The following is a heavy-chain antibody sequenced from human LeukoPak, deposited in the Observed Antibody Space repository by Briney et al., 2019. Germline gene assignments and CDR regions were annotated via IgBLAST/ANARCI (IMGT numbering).Heavy chain of an antibody. CDR2: FDPEDGET. CDR3: ARDVQRYDFWSGYYIY. Sequence: ASVKVSCKVSGYTLTELSMHWARQAPGKGLEWMGGFDPEDGETIYAQKFQGRVTMTEDTSTDTAYMELSSLRSEDTAVYYCARDVQRYDFWSGYYIYWGQGTLVTVSS. CDR1: GYTLTELS. V-gene: IGHV1-24*01. D-gene: IGHD3-3*01. J-gene: IGHJ4*02.